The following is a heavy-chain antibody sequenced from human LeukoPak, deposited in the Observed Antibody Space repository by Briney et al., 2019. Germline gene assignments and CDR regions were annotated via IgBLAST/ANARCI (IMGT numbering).Heavy chain of an antibody. CDR3: TRAPHGDYFDY. J-gene: IGHJ4*02. CDR2: IDTGGDT. V-gene: IGHV3-13*01. D-gene: IGHD4-17*01. Sequence: GGSLRLSCAASGFTFSSYDMHWVRQATGKGLEWVSAIDTGGDTYYAGSVKGRFTISRDNARNSLYLQMNSLRAGDTAVYYCTRAPHGDYFDYWGQGTLVTASS. CDR1: GFTFSSYD.